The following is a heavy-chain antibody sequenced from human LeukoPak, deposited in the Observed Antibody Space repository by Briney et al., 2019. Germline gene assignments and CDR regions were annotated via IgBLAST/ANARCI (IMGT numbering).Heavy chain of an antibody. V-gene: IGHV3-21*01. J-gene: IGHJ4*02. CDR1: GFTFSSYS. CDR2: ISSSSYI. Sequence: PGGSLRLSCAASGFTFSSYSMNWVRQAPGKGLEWVSSISSSSYIYYADSVKGRFTISRDNAKNSLYLQMNSLRAEDTAVYYCARSLITSGYYSSGYWGQGTLVTVSS. D-gene: IGHD3-22*01. CDR3: ARSLITSGYYSSGY.